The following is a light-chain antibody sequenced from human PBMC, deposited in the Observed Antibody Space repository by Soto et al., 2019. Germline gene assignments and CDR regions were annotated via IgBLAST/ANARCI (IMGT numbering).Light chain of an antibody. J-gene: IGLJ1*01. CDR1: SSDVGGYNY. V-gene: IGLV2-11*01. CDR2: DVT. Sequence: QSALTQPRSVSGSPGQSVTISCTGTSSDVGGYNYVSWYQQHPDKAPKVMIYDVTKRPSGVPDRFSGSKSGNTASLTISGLQAEDEADYYCCSYAGSYIYVLGT. CDR3: CSYAGSYIYV.